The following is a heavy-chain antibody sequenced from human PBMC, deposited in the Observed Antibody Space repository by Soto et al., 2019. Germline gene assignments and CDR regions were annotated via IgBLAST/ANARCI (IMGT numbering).Heavy chain of an antibody. J-gene: IGHJ2*01. CDR1: GGSISSGGFS. V-gene: IGHV4-30-2*01. CDR2: IYRSGST. CDR3: ARATDYYNSSGYYVWYFDL. D-gene: IGHD3-22*01. Sequence: KTSETLSLTCAISGGSISSGGFSWSWIRQPPGKGLEWIGYIYRSGSTYYNPSLKSRVTISGDRSKNLFSLKLSSVTAADTAMYYCARATDYYNSSGYYVWYFDLWGRGTLVTVSS.